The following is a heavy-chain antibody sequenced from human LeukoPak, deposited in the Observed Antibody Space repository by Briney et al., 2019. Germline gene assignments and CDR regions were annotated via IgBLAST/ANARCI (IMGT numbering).Heavy chain of an antibody. CDR1: GFPFNNFA. CDR2: TSGSGGST. CDR3: AKRGSYDFWSGYYYDY. Sequence: GGSLRLSCAASGFPFNNFAMSWVRQAPGKGLEWVSATSGSGGSTYYADSVKGRFTISRDNSKNTLYLQMNSLRADDTALYYCAKRGSYDFWSGYYYDYWGRGTPVTVSS. V-gene: IGHV3-23*01. J-gene: IGHJ4*02. D-gene: IGHD3-3*01.